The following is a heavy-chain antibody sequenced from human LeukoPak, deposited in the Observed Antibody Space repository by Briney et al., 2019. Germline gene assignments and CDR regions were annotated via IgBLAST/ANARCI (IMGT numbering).Heavy chain of an antibody. D-gene: IGHD5-12*01. CDR3: ARQKGYSGYDPFDY. CDR2: IYYSGST. CDR1: GGPISSHY. Sequence: SETLSLTCTVSGGPISSHYWSWIRQPPGKGLEWIGYIYYSGSTNYNPSLKSRVTISVDTSKNQSSLKLSSVTAADTAVYYCARQKGYSGYDPFDYWGQGTLVTVSS. J-gene: IGHJ4*02. V-gene: IGHV4-59*08.